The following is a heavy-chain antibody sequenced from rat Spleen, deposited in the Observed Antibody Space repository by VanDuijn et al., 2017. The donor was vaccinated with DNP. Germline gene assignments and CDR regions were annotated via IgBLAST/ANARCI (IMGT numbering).Heavy chain of an antibody. CDR1: GFTFGDYN. CDR2: IIYDGSRT. V-gene: IGHV5S10*01. J-gene: IGHJ2*01. CDR3: TKDAFDY. Sequence: EVQLVESGGGLVQPGRSLKLSCAASGFTFGDYNVAWVRQAPKKGLEWVATIIYDGSRTYYRDSVKGRFTISRDNAKSTLHLQMDSLRSEDSATYYCTKDAFDYWGQGVMVTVSS.